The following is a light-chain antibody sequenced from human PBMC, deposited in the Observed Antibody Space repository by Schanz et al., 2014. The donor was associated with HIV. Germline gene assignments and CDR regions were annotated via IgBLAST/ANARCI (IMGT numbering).Light chain of an antibody. Sequence: QSVLTQPPSVSAAPGQRVTISCSGSGSNIGAGYDVHWYQQLPGTAPKLLIYGNTNRPSGVPDRFSGSKSGSSASLAITGLQVEDEADYYCQSYDKSLSAHYVFGTGTKLTVL. CDR2: GNT. CDR3: QSYDKSLSAHYV. J-gene: IGLJ1*01. V-gene: IGLV1-40*01. CDR1: GSNIGAGYD.